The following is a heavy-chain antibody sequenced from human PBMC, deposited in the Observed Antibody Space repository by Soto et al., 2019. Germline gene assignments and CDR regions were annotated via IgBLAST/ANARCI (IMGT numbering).Heavy chain of an antibody. CDR1: CGSFSGYY. CDR2: INYSGST. J-gene: IGHJ4*02. Sequence: PSDTLSLTCAVYCGSFSGYYWRRILQPPGKGLEWIGEINYSGSTNYNPSLKSRVTISVDTPKNQFSLKLSSVTAADTAVYYCASRSFYDSSGYYAYFFDYWGQGTLVTVSS. D-gene: IGHD3-22*01. CDR3: ASRSFYDSSGYYAYFFDY. V-gene: IGHV4-34*01.